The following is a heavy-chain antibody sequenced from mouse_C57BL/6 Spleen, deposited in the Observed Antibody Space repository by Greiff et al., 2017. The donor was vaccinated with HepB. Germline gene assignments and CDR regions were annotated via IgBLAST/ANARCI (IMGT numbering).Heavy chain of an antibody. CDR3: TRSRSRGCYFDY. CDR1: GYTFTSYW. CDR2: IYPGNSDT. V-gene: IGHV1-5*01. D-gene: IGHD1-1*01. J-gene: IGHJ2*01. Sequence: EVQLQQSGTVLARPGASVKMSCKTSGYTFTSYWMHWVKQRPGQGLEWIGAIYPGNSDTSYNQKFKGKAKLTAVTSASTAYMELSSLTNEDSAVYYCTRSRSRGCYFDYWGQGTTLTVSS.